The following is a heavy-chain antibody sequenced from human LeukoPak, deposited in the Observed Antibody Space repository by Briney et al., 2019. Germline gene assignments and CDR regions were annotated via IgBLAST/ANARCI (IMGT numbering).Heavy chain of an antibody. CDR2: IFYTGST. Sequence: SETLSLTCTVSGVSISGNYWSWIRQPPGKGLEWIGYIFYTGSTNYNPSLKSRVTILLDTSKNQFSLKLSSVTAADTAVYYCARGLRSGESDWGQGTLVTVSS. J-gene: IGHJ4*02. CDR1: GVSISGNY. CDR3: ARGLRSGESD. V-gene: IGHV4-59*01. D-gene: IGHD3-16*01.